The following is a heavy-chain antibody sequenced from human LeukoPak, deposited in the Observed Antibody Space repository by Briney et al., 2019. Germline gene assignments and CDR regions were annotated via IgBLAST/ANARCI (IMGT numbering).Heavy chain of an antibody. CDR3: ARGRRLCDP. J-gene: IGHJ5*02. CDR1: GFTFSSFW. D-gene: IGHD2-2*01. Sequence: GGSLRLSCAASGFTFSSFWMTWGRQAPGKGLEWVANIKQDGSEKYYVDSMKGRFTISRDNAKNSLYLQMNSLRVEDTAVYYCARGRRLCDPWGQGTLVTVSS. V-gene: IGHV3-7*04. CDR2: IKQDGSEK.